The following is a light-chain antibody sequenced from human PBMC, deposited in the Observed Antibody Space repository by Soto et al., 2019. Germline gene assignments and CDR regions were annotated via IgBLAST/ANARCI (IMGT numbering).Light chain of an antibody. Sequence: EIVMTQSPATLSVSPGERATLSCRAGQSVSINLAWYQQKPGQAPRLLIYAASARATGIPARFSGSGSGTEFTLTISSLQSEDFAVYYCQQYNNWPTWTFGQGTKVDIK. CDR2: AAS. V-gene: IGKV3-15*01. J-gene: IGKJ1*01. CDR1: QSVSIN. CDR3: QQYNNWPTWT.